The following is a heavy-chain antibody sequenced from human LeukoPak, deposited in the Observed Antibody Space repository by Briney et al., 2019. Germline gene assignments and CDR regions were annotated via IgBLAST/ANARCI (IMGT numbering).Heavy chain of an antibody. Sequence: ASVKVSCKASGYTFTSYYMHWVRQAPGQGLEWMGIINPSGGSTNYAQKFQGRVTITADESTSTAYMELSSLRSEDTAVYYCARDREGHCSSTSCYFRSHWFDPWGQGTLVTVSS. CDR3: ARDREGHCSSTSCYFRSHWFDP. D-gene: IGHD2-2*01. V-gene: IGHV1-46*01. CDR1: GYTFTSYY. CDR2: INPSGGST. J-gene: IGHJ5*02.